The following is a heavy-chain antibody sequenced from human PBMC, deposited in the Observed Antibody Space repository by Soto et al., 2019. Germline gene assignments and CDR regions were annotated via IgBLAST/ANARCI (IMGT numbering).Heavy chain of an antibody. CDR1: GGSISSSSYY. V-gene: IGHV4-39*01. Sequence: SVTLSLTCTVSGGSISSSSYYWGWIRQPPGKGLGRIGSIYYSGSTYYNQSLKSRVTISVDTSKNQFSLQLSSVTAADTAVYYCARMNYYDTSGYPWDYWGQGMMVTFPS. J-gene: IGHJ4*02. CDR3: ARMNYYDTSGYPWDY. CDR2: IYYSGST. D-gene: IGHD3-22*01.